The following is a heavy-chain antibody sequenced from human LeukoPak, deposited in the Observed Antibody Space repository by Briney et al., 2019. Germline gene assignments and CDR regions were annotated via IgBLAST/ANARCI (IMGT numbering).Heavy chain of an antibody. Sequence: GGSLRLSCAASGFTFSSYSMNWVRQAPGKGLEWVSSISSSSSYIYYADSVKGRFTISRDDAKNSLYLQMNSLRAEDTAVYYCARAKRNGFDIWGQGTMISVSS. CDR1: GFTFSSYS. J-gene: IGHJ3*02. CDR3: ARAKRNGFDI. CDR2: ISSSSSYI. V-gene: IGHV3-21*01.